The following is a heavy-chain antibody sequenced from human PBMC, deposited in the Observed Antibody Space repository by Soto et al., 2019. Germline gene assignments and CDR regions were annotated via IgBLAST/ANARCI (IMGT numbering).Heavy chain of an antibody. V-gene: IGHV3-15*05. J-gene: IGHJ4*02. D-gene: IGHD1-26*01. CDR2: IKSKVHGETT. CDR3: STDEWE. Sequence: EVQLVESGGGLVKPGGSLRLSGAASGFDFSNGWMSWVRQAPGKGLEWVGRIKSKVHGETTDYAAHVKGRFTISRDDSRNTLYLQMHSLQTEDTAVYYCSTDEWEWGQGTLVTVSS. CDR1: GFDFSNGW.